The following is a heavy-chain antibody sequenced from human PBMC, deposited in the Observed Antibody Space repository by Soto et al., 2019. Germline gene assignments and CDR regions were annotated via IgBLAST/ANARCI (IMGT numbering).Heavy chain of an antibody. J-gene: IGHJ4*02. V-gene: IGHV4-4*07. CDR2: IYGSGGT. CDR1: GGSMFSYY. D-gene: IGHD3-16*01. Sequence: PSETLSLTCTVSGGSMFSYYWSWIRQPAGKGLEWIARIYGSGGTNYNPSLKSRVTMSLDTSKSKFSLRLTSVTAADTAVFYCAREGASSYASRHFDNWGPGTLVTVSS. CDR3: AREGASSYASRHFDN.